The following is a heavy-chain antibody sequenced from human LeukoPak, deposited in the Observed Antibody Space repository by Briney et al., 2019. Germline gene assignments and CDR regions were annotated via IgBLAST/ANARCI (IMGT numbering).Heavy chain of an antibody. CDR1: GFIVSNKY. V-gene: IGHV4-39*01. CDR3: ARLNKPGWFDP. Sequence: GSLRLSCAASGFIVSNKYMTWVRQPPGKGLEWIGNIFYTGSTYYNPSLKSRVTISVDTSKNQFSLKLSSVTAADTAVYYCARLNKPGWFDPWGQGTLVTVSS. J-gene: IGHJ5*02. D-gene: IGHD1/OR15-1a*01. CDR2: IFYTGST.